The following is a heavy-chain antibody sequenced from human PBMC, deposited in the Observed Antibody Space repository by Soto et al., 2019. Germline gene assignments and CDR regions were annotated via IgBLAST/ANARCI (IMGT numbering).Heavy chain of an antibody. CDR2: VSIGGST. CDR1: GFTFSSYA. CDR3: AKRRGAGGHFDY. Sequence: GSLRPSCAASGFTFSSYAMGWVRQGPGKGLEWVAVVSIGGSTHYADSVRGRFTISRDNSKNTLSLQMNSLTAEDTAVYFCAKRRGAGGHFDYWGQGALVTVS. V-gene: IGHV3-23*01. D-gene: IGHD2-15*01. J-gene: IGHJ4*02.